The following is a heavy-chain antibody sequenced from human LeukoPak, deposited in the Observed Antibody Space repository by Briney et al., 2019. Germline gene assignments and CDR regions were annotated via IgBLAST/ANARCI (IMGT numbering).Heavy chain of an antibody. CDR2: IKQDGSDK. D-gene: IGHD3-10*02. J-gene: IGHJ4*02. CDR3: TRDVHDY. V-gene: IGHV3-7*01. Sequence: GGSLRLSCAASGFTVSGNWMSWVRQAPGKGLEWVATIKQDGSDKYYVDSVKGRFSISRDNAENSLYLQMNSLRAVDTAVYYCTRDVHDYWGQGTLVTVSS. CDR1: GFTVSGNW.